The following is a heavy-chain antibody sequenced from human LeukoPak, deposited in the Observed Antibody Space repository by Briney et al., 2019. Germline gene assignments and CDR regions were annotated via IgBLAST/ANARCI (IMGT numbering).Heavy chain of an antibody. V-gene: IGHV4-39*07. J-gene: IGHJ4*02. D-gene: IGHD3-9*01. CDR2: IYHSGNT. CDR3: ARVIGTRYYDY. Sequence: PSETLSLTCTVSGGSISSGSYYWSWIRQPAGKGLEWIGSIYHSGNTYYNPSLKSRVTISVDTSKNQFSLKLSSVTAADTAVYYCARVIGTRYYDYWGQGTLVTVSS. CDR1: GGSISSGSYY.